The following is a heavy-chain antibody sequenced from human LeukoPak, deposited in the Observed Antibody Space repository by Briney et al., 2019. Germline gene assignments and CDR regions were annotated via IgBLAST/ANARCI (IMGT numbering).Heavy chain of an antibody. Sequence: SVKVSCKASGGTFSSYAISWVRQAPGQGLEWMGGIIPIFGTANYAQKFQGRVTITADESTSTAYMELSSLRSEDTAVYYCARDLDYIWGSYRYRGYYFDYWGQGTLVTVSS. CDR3: ARDLDYIWGSYRYRGYYFDY. J-gene: IGHJ4*02. CDR2: IIPIFGTA. V-gene: IGHV1-69*13. CDR1: GGTFSSYA. D-gene: IGHD3-16*02.